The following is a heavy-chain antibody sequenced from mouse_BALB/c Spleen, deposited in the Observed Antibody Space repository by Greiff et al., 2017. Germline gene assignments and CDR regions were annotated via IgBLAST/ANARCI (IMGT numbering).Heavy chain of an antibody. CDR3: ATTMITSGFAY. CDR2: ISSGGST. V-gene: IGHV5-6-5*01. D-gene: IGHD2-4*01. J-gene: IGHJ3*01. CDR1: GFTFSSYA. Sequence: EVHLVESGGGLVKPGGSLKLSCAASGFTFSSYAMSWVRQTPEKRLEWVASISSGGSTYYPDSVKGRFTISRDNARNILYLQMSSLRSEDTAMYYCATTMITSGFAYWGQGTLVTVSA.